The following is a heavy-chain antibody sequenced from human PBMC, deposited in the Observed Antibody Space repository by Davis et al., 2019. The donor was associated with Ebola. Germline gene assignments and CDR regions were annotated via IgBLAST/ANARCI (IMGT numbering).Heavy chain of an antibody. CDR3: ARGGDRLTGNNYYYYYYMDV. CDR1: GGSISSGNYY. V-gene: IGHV4-31*03. CDR2: IYYSGST. J-gene: IGHJ6*03. Sequence: PSETLSLTCTVSGGSISSGNYYWSWIRQHPGKGLEWFGYIYYSGSTYYNPSLKSRVTISVDTSKNQFSLKLSSVTAADTAVYYCARGGDRLTGNNYYYYYYMDVWGKGTTVTVSS. D-gene: IGHD4-17*01.